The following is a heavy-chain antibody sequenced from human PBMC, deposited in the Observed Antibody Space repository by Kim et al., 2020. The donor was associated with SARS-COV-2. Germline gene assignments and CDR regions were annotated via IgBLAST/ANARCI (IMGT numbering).Heavy chain of an antibody. V-gene: IGHV1-24*01. D-gene: IGHD6-6*01. CDR2: DSEK. CDR3: ATKYSSSA. J-gene: IGHJ5*02. Sequence: DSEKIYAQKFQGRVNMTEDTSTDTAYMELSSLRSEDTAVYYCATKYSSSAWGQGTLVTVSS.